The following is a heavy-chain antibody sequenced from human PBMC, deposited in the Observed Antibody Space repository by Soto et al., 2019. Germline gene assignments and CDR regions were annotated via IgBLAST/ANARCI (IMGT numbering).Heavy chain of an antibody. J-gene: IGHJ1*01. CDR1: GYTFTSNY. V-gene: IGHV1-46*01. CDR3: ARDDEAIGAPGGIRH. D-gene: IGHD6-13*01. Sequence: QVQLVQSGAEVRKPGASVKVSCKASGYTFTSNYIHWVRQAPGQGLEWMGIINPSGGAISDAQKFRGRVTMSRATSTSAVYVGLSSLRSDDTAVYYCARDDEAIGAPGGIRHWGQGTVVTVSS. CDR2: INPSGGAI.